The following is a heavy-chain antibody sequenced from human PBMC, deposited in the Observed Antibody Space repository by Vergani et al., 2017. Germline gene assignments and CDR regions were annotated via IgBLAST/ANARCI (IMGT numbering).Heavy chain of an antibody. D-gene: IGHD2-21*01. V-gene: IGHV3-23*01. Sequence: EVQLLESGGGLVQPGGSLRLSCEASGFSFPGYAMSWVRQAPGKGLEWVSSVSGSSATPYYADSVKGRFIISRDNSKNTLNLQMDSLRADDTAVYYCTKGRLGYTCYFFVCWGQGGMAGVSS. J-gene: IGHJ4*02. CDR1: GFSFPGYA. CDR2: VSGSSATP. CDR3: TKGRLGYTCYFFVC.